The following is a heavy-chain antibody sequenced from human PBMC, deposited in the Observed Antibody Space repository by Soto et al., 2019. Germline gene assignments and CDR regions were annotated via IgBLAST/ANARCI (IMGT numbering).Heavy chain of an antibody. CDR3: ARIYNYYDNSGSQYVYYFDY. V-gene: IGHV4-59*01. CDR1: GGSISSYY. D-gene: IGHD3-22*01. Sequence: SETLSLTCTVSGGSISSYYWSWIRQPPGKGLEWIGYIYYSGSTNYNPSLKSRVTISVDTSKNQFSLKLSSLRSEDTAVYYCARIYNYYDNSGSQYVYYFDYWGQGTLVTVSS. J-gene: IGHJ4*02. CDR2: IYYSGST.